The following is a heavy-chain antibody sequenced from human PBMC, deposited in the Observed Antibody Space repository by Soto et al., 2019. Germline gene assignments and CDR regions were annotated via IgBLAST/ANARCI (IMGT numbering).Heavy chain of an antibody. CDR3: ARDFYGSVSRSTGMDV. D-gene: IGHD3-10*01. J-gene: IGHJ6*02. CDR2: ISDNGNTK. V-gene: IGHV3-30-3*01. Sequence: GGSLRLSCAASGYTFSFYAMHWVRQAPGKGLEWVAVISDNGNTKYFADSVRGRFTISRDNSKNTLFLQMGSLRSEDTAMYFCARDFYGSVSRSTGMDVGGQGTTVTVSS. CDR1: GYTFSFYA.